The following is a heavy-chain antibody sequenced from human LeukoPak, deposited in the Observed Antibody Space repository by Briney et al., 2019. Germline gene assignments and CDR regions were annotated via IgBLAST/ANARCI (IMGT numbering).Heavy chain of an antibody. CDR2: ISSSSSYI. J-gene: IGHJ4*02. Sequence: GGSLRLSCAASGFTFSSYSMNWVRQAPGKGLEWVSSISSSSSYIYYADLVKGRFTISRDNAKNSLYLQMNSLRAEDTAVYYCARGGITMIVVATGGFDYWGQGTLVTVSS. CDR1: GFTFSSYS. CDR3: ARGGITMIVVATGGFDY. D-gene: IGHD3-22*01. V-gene: IGHV3-21*01.